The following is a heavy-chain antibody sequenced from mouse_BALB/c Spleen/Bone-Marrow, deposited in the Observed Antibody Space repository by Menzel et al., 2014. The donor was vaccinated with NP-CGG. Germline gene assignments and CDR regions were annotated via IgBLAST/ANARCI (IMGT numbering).Heavy chain of an antibody. CDR1: GFTFSDYA. Sequence: EVHLVESGGGLVQPGGSRKLSCAASGFTFSDYAMAWVRQAPGKGPEWVAFISNLAFSIYYADTVTGRFTISRGNAKNTLYLEMTSLRSEDTAMYYCARVWDYWYFDVWGAGTTVTVSS. J-gene: IGHJ1*01. CDR3: ARVWDYWYFDV. CDR2: ISNLAFSI. V-gene: IGHV5-15*02. D-gene: IGHD4-1*01.